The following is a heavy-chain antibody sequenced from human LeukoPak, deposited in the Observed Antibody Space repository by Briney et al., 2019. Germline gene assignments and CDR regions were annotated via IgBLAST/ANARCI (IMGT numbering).Heavy chain of an antibody. CDR2: NSSSGSTI. J-gene: IGHJ4*02. CDR1: GFTFSSYE. CDR3: AREGDKLIRCYDY. D-gene: IGHD4-17*01. Sequence: GGSLRLSCAASGFTFSSYEMNWVRQASGKGLECVSYNSSSGSTIYYADSVKGRFTISRDNAKNSLYLQMNSLRAEDTAVYYCAREGDKLIRCYDYWGQGTLVTVSS. V-gene: IGHV3-48*03.